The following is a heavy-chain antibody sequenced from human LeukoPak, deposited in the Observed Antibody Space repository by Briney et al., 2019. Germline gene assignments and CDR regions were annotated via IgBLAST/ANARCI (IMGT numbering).Heavy chain of an antibody. CDR2: IYYSGST. J-gene: IGHJ4*02. V-gene: IGHV4-59*01. CDR1: GGSISSYY. D-gene: IGHD6-13*01. CDR3: ARADMYSSGWLYFDY. Sequence: PSETLSLTCTVSGGSISSYYWSWIRQPPGKGLEWIGYIYYSGSTNYNPSLKSRVTISVDTSKNQFSLKLSSVTAADTAVYYCARADMYSSGWLYFDYWGQGTLVTVSS.